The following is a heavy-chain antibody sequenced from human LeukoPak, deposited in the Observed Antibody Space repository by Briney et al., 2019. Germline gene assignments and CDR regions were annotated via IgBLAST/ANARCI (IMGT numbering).Heavy chain of an antibody. CDR3: AKDLRPRAPLWYFDY. CDR2: ICYDGSNK. D-gene: IGHD3-10*01. J-gene: IGHJ4*02. CDR1: GFTFSSHG. Sequence: GGSLRLSCAASGFTFSSHGMHWVRQAPGKGLEWVAVICYDGSNKYFVDSVKGRFTISRDNSKNTLYLEMNGLRAEDTAVFYCAKDLRPRAPLWYFDYWGQGALVTVSS. V-gene: IGHV3-33*03.